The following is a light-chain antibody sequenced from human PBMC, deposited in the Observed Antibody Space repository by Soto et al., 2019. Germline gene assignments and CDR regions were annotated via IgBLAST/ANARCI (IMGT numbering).Light chain of an antibody. J-gene: IGKJ1*01. CDR2: DAS. V-gene: IGKV1-5*01. CDR1: QSINNW. Sequence: DIQMTQSPSTLSSFVGDRVTFTCRASQSINNWLAWYQQRPGTAPKILIYDASTLESGVPSRVRGSGSGTEFSLTISRLKPEDFETYYCQQYDTNPKTFGQGTKVDI. CDR3: QQYDTNPKT.